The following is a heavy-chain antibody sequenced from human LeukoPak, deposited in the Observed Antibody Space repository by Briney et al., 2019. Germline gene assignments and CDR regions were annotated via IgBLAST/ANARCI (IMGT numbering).Heavy chain of an antibody. CDR3: AKDNYYDSSGYSDY. CDR2: ISGSGGST. V-gene: IGHV3-23*01. D-gene: IGHD3-22*01. Sequence: GGPLSLSCAASGFTFSSYAMTWFRQAPGKGLEWVSAISGSGGSTYYADSVKGRFTISRDNSKNTLYLQMNSLRAEDTAVYYCAKDNYYDSSGYSDYWGQGTLVTVSS. CDR1: GFTFSSYA. J-gene: IGHJ4*02.